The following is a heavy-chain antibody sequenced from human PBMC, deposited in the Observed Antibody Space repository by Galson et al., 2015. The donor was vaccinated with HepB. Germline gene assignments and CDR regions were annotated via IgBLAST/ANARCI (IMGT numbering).Heavy chain of an antibody. CDR1: GYTFTSYG. J-gene: IGHJ4*02. D-gene: IGHD2-2*02. Sequence: SVKVSCKASGYTFTSYGISWVRQAPGQGLEWMGWISAYNGNTNYAQKLQGRVTMTTDTSTSTAYMELRSLRSDDTAVYYCARDEGVVVPAAILSWGQGTLVTVSS. CDR2: ISAYNGNT. CDR3: ARDEGVVVPAAILS. V-gene: IGHV1-18*01.